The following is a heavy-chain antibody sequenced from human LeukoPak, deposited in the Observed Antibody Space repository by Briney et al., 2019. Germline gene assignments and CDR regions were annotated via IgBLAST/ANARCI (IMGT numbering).Heavy chain of an antibody. CDR3: ATPHQSGGFDY. D-gene: IGHD3-10*01. CDR2: FDPEDGET. J-gene: IGHJ4*02. V-gene: IGHV1-24*01. CDR1: EYTLTELS. Sequence: GASVKVSCKVSEYTLTELSIHWVRQATGKGREWMGGFDPEDGETIYAQKFQGRVTMTEDTSTDTAYMELSSLRSEDTAVYYCATPHQSGGFDYWGQGTLVTVSS.